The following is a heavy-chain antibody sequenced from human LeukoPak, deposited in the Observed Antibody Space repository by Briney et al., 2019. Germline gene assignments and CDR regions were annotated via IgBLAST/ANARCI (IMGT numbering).Heavy chain of an antibody. CDR2: IYYSGST. J-gene: IGHJ4*02. D-gene: IGHD3-10*01. CDR1: GGSISSSNYY. Sequence: SETLSLTCTVSGGSISSSNYYWGWIRQPPGKGLEWIGSIYYSGSTYYNPSLKSRVTISVDTSKNQFSLKLSSVTAADTAVYYCASHDYYYGSGSSSPFDSWGQGTLVTVSS. CDR3: ASHDYYYGSGSSSPFDS. V-gene: IGHV4-39*01.